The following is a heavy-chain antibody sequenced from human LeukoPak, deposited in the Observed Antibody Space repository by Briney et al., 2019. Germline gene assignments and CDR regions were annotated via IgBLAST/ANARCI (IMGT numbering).Heavy chain of an antibody. CDR2: ISGSGGST. J-gene: IGHJ3*02. CDR3: ARDLRLGIAAAGTRRAFDI. Sequence: GGSLRLSCAASGFTFSSYAMSWVRQAPGKGLEWVSAISGSGGSTYYADSVKGRFTISRDNAKNSLYLQMNSLRAEDTAVYYCARDLRLGIAAAGTRRAFDIWGQGTMVTVSS. D-gene: IGHD6-13*01. V-gene: IGHV3-23*01. CDR1: GFTFSSYA.